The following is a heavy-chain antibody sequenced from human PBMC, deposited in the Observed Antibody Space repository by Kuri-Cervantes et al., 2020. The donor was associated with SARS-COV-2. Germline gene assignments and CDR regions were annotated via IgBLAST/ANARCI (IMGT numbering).Heavy chain of an antibody. J-gene: IGHJ4*02. CDR1: GGSISSSISSSSYY. Sequence: SETLSLTCTVSGGSISSSISSSSYYWGWIRQPPGKGLEWIGSIYYSGSTYYNPSLKSRVTISVDTSKNQFSLKLSSVTAADTAVYYCARRSTSITIFGVVNINPFDYWGQETLVTVSS. CDR3: ARRSTSITIFGVVNINPFDY. CDR2: IYYSGST. D-gene: IGHD3-3*01. V-gene: IGHV4-39*01.